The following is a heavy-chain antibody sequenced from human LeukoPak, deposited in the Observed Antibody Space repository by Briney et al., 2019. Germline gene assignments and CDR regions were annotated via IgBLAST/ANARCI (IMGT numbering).Heavy chain of an antibody. J-gene: IGHJ4*02. CDR3: ATHYYGSGSYYRRFCDY. CDR1: GYTLTELS. V-gene: IGHV1-24*01. Sequence: ASVKVSCKVSGYTLTELSMHWVRQAPGKGLEWMGGFDPEDGETIYAQKFQGRVTMTEDTSTDTAYMELSSLRSEDTAVYYCATHYYGSGSYYRRFCDYWGRGTLVTVSS. D-gene: IGHD3-10*01. CDR2: FDPEDGET.